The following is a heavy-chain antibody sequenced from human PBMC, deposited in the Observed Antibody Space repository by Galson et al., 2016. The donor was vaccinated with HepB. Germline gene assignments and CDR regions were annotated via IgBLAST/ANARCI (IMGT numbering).Heavy chain of an antibody. D-gene: IGHD3-3*01. V-gene: IGHV3-7*01. Sequence: SLRLSCAASGFSFSSYWMTWVRQAPGKGLEWVANIKHDESDKKYVDSVKGRFTISRDNTKKSLFLQMHSLRVEDTGVYYCVCSFSDFWSGYQDYWGQGTLVTVSS. CDR1: GFSFSSYW. J-gene: IGHJ4*02. CDR2: IKHDESDK. CDR3: VCSFSDFWSGYQDY.